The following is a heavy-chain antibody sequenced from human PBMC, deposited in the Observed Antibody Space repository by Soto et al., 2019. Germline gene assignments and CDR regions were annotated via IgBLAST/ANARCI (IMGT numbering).Heavy chain of an antibody. J-gene: IGHJ5*02. CDR1: GYTFTNYY. Sequence: QVQLVQSGAEVKKPGASVQVSCKASGYTFTNYYIHWVRQAPGQGLEYMGIINPSGGTTNYAQKFQGRVTLTMETSTSTGYMEVSSLRSDDKAIYYCARGSGASNDLWGHGTLVPVSS. CDR2: INPSGGTT. CDR3: ARGSGASNDL. D-gene: IGHD1-26*01. V-gene: IGHV1-46*01.